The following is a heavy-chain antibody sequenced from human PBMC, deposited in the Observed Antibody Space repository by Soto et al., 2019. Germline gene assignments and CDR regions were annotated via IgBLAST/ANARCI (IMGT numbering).Heavy chain of an antibody. V-gene: IGHV1-69*13. CDR2: IIPIFGTA. D-gene: IGHD3-10*01. CDR1: GGTFSSYA. Sequence: SVKVSCKASGGTFSSYAISWVRQAPGQGLEWMGGIIPIFGTANYAQKFQGRVTITADESTSTAYMELSSLRSEDTAVYYCARRGRMVRGVNYYYYYGMDVWGQGTTVTVSS. CDR3: ARRGRMVRGVNYYYYYGMDV. J-gene: IGHJ6*02.